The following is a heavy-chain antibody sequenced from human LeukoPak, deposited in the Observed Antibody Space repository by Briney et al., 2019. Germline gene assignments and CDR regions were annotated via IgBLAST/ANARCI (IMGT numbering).Heavy chain of an antibody. V-gene: IGHV4-61*08. D-gene: IGHD5-18*01. Sequence: SQTLSLTCTVSGGPISSGDYYWSWIRQPPGKGLEWIGYIYYSGSTNYNPSLKSRVTISVDTSKNQFSLKLSSVTAADTAVYYCAREYSYGLGAGMDVWGQGTTVTVSS. J-gene: IGHJ6*02. CDR3: AREYSYGLGAGMDV. CDR1: GGPISSGDYY. CDR2: IYYSGST.